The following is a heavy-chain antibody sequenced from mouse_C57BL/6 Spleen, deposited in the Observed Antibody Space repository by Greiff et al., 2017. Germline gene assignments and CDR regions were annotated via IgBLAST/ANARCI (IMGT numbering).Heavy chain of an antibody. Sequence: VQLQQSGTVLARPGASVKMSCKTSGYTFTSYWMHWVKQRPGQGLEWIGAIYPGNSDTSYNQKFKGKAKLTAVTSASTAYMELSSLTNEDSAVYYCTSYYGSSYFAYCGQGTLVTVSA. CDR1: GYTFTSYW. J-gene: IGHJ3*01. CDR2: IYPGNSDT. D-gene: IGHD1-1*01. V-gene: IGHV1-5*01. CDR3: TSYYGSSYFAY.